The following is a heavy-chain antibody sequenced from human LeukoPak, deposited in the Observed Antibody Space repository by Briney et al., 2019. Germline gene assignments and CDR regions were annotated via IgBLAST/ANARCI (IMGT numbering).Heavy chain of an antibody. D-gene: IGHD3-22*01. V-gene: IGHV3-7*01. Sequence: PGGSLRLSCAASGFTFSGYWMSWVRQAPGKGLEWVANIKQDGSEKYYVDSVKGRFTISRDNAKNSLYLQMNSLRAEDTAVYYCARGDSSGYYLHTYAFDIWGQGTMVTVSS. J-gene: IGHJ3*02. CDR1: GFTFSGYW. CDR3: ARGDSSGYYLHTYAFDI. CDR2: IKQDGSEK.